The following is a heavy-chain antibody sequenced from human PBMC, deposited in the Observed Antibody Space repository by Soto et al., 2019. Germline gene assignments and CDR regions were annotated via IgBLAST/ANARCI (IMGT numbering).Heavy chain of an antibody. J-gene: IGHJ4*02. V-gene: IGHV3-30*18. CDR3: AKGSSTWYYPHFDY. Sequence: GGSLRLSCVASGFTFSSYGMHWVRQAPGKGLEWVTIISYDGSNQNYADSVKGRFTISRDNSKNTLYLQMNSLRAEDTAVYYCAKGSSTWYYPHFDYWGQGTLVTVFS. D-gene: IGHD6-13*01. CDR2: ISYDGSNQ. CDR1: GFTFSSYG.